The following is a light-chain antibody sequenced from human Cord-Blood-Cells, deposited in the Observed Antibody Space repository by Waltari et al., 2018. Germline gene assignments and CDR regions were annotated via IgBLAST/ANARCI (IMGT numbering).Light chain of an antibody. Sequence: QSALTHPPSASGPPGQSITMSCPRTSSDVAGYNYVSWYQQHPGKAPKLMIYDVSNRPSGVSNRFSGSKSGNTASLTISGLQAEDEADYYCSSYTSSSTYVFGTGTKVTVL. V-gene: IGLV2-14*01. J-gene: IGLJ1*01. CDR1: SSDVAGYNY. CDR3: SSYTSSSTYV. CDR2: DVS.